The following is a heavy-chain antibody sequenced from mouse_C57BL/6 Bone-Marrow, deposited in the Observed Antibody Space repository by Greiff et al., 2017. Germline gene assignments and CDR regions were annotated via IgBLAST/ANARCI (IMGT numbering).Heavy chain of an antibody. CDR2: IYPRSGNT. J-gene: IGHJ2*01. V-gene: IGHV1-81*01. D-gene: IGHD1-1*01. CDR1: GYTFTSYG. CDR3: ARSHYYGSSHDY. Sequence: VQVVESGAELARPGASVKLSCKASGYTFTSYGISWVKQRTGQGLEWIGEIYPRSGNTYYNEKFKGKATLTADKSSSTAYMELRSLTSEYSAVYFCARSHYYGSSHDYWGQGTTLTVSS.